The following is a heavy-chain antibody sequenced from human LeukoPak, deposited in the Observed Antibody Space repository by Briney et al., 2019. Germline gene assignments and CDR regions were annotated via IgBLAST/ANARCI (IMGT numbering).Heavy chain of an antibody. V-gene: IGHV4-38-2*02. CDR2: IYHTGAT. CDR1: GYSISSGYF. Sequence: PSETLSLTCAVSGYSISSGYFWDWIRQPPGKGLEWIGSIYHTGATYYNPSLRSPVTISVDTSKNQFSLEVNSVTAADTAVYYCARDLGLTISANWFDPWGQGTLVTVSS. CDR3: ARDLGLTISANWFDP. D-gene: IGHD3-9*01. J-gene: IGHJ5*02.